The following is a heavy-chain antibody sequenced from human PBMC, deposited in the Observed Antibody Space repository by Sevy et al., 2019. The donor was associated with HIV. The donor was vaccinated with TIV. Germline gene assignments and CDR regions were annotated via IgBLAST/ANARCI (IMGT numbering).Heavy chain of an antibody. V-gene: IGHV3-7*01. Sequence: GGSLRLSCAASGFTFSSYWMSWVRQAPGKGLEWVANIKQDGSEKYYVDSVKGRFTISRDNAKNSLYLQMNSLRAEDTAVYYCAREVYYYDSSGYLPMHGGMDVWGQGTTVTVSS. J-gene: IGHJ6*02. CDR1: GFTFSSYW. CDR3: AREVYYYDSSGYLPMHGGMDV. D-gene: IGHD3-22*01. CDR2: IKQDGSEK.